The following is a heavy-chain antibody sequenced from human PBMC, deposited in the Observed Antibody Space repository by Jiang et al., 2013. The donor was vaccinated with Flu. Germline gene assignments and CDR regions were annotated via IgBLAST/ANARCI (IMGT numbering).Heavy chain of an antibody. CDR3: AKDRTSGWLYYFDY. D-gene: IGHD6-19*01. V-gene: IGHV3-9*01. J-gene: IGHJ4*02. CDR1: GFTFDDYA. CDR2: ISWNSGSI. Sequence: SGGGLVQPGRSLRLSCAASGFTFDDYAMHWVRQAPGKGLEWVSGISWNSGSIGYADSVKGRFTISRDNAKNSLYLQMNSLRAEDTALYYCAKDRTSGWLYYFDYWGQGTLVTVSS.